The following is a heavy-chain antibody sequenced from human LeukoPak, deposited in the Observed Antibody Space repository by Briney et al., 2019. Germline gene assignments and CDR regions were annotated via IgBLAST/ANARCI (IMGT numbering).Heavy chain of an antibody. CDR2: INPNSGGT. V-gene: IGHV1-2*02. D-gene: IGHD4-23*01. CDR1: GYTFTDYY. Sequence: GASVKVSCKASGYTFTDYYMHWVRQAPGQGLEWMGWINPNSGGTNYAQKFQGRVTMTRDTSITTAYMDLSSLRSGDTAVYYCARPRTTVLTPLNCWGQGALVTVSS. CDR3: ARPRTTVLTPLNC. J-gene: IGHJ4*02.